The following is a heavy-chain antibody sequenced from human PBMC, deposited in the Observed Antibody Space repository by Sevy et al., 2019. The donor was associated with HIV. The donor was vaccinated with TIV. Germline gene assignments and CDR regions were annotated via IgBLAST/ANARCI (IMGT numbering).Heavy chain of an antibody. CDR3: AKDQTDVVVVAATPYTTGYYYGMDV. CDR1: GFTFSSYG. CDR2: ISYDGSNK. D-gene: IGHD2-15*01. V-gene: IGHV3-30*18. Sequence: GGSLRLSCAASGFTFSSYGMHWVRQAPGKGLEWVAVISYDGSNKYYADSVKGRFTISRDNSKNTRYLQMNSLMAEDTAVYYCAKDQTDVVVVAATPYTTGYYYGMDVWGQGTTVTVSS. J-gene: IGHJ6*02.